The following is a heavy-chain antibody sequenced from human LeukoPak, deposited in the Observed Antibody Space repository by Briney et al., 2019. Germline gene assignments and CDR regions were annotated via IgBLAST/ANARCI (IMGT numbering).Heavy chain of an antibody. J-gene: IGHJ5*02. D-gene: IGHD3-16*02. CDR2: INPNSGGT. CDR3: ARSRPYVWGSYRVKENWFDP. Sequence: ASVKVSCKASGYTFTGYYMHWVRQAPGQGLEWMGWINPNSGGTNYAQKFQGGVTMTRDTSISTAYMELSRLRSDDTAVYYCARSRPYVWGSYRVKENWFDPWGQGTLVTVSS. CDR1: GYTFTGYY. V-gene: IGHV1-2*02.